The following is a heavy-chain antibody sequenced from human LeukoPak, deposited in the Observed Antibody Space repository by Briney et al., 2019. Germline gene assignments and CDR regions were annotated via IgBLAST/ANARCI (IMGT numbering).Heavy chain of an antibody. D-gene: IGHD2-2*01. V-gene: IGHV3-74*01. CDR3: ARDQSGYCSSSSCPYYFAY. Sequence: GGSLRLSCAASGFSFSSYWMHWVRQAPGKGLVWVSRIKSDGKTNYADSVKGRFTISRDNAKNTVSLQMNSLRAEDTAVYYCARDQSGYCSSSSCPYYFAYWGQGALVTVSS. J-gene: IGHJ4*02. CDR2: IKSDGKT. CDR1: GFSFSSYW.